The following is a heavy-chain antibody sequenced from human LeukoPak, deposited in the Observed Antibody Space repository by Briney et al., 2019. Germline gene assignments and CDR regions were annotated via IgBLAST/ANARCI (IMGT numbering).Heavy chain of an antibody. CDR3: ARVVGGDTSDAFDI. V-gene: IGHV1-2*02. J-gene: IGHJ3*02. CDR2: INPNSGGT. D-gene: IGHD1-26*01. Sequence: ASVKVSCKASGYTFTGYYMHWVRQAPGQGLEWMGWINPNSGGTNYAQKFQGRVTMTRDTSISTAYMELSRLRSDDTAVYYCARVVGGDTSDAFDIWGEGTMWTVSS. CDR1: GYTFTGYY.